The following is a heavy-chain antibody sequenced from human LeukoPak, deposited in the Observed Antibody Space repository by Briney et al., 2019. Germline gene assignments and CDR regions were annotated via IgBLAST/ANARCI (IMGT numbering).Heavy chain of an antibody. CDR2: IKQDGSEK. CDR3: ARETGIPVAGLNPCYFDY. Sequence: PGGSLRLSCAASGFTFSSYWMSWVRQAPGKGLEWVANIKQDGSEKYYVDSVKGRFTMSRDNARNSLYLQMNSLRVEDTAVYYCARETGIPVAGLNPCYFDYWGQGTLVTVSS. J-gene: IGHJ4*02. V-gene: IGHV3-7*01. D-gene: IGHD6-19*01. CDR1: GFTFSSYW.